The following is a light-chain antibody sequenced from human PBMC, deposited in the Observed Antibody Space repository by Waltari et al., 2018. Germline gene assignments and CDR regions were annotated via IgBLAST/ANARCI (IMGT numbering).Light chain of an antibody. V-gene: IGKV3-11*01. J-gene: IGKJ4*01. CDR1: QRVSSY. CDR3: QQRSNWPLT. CDR2: DAS. Sequence: EIVLTQSPATLSLSPGERAPLSCRASQRVSSYLPWYQQKPGQAPRLLIYDASNRATGIPARFSGSGSGTDFTLTISSLEPEDFAVYYCQQRSNWPLTFGGGTKVEIK.